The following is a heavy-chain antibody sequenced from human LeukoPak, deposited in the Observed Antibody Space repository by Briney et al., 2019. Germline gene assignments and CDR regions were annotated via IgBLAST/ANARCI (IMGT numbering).Heavy chain of an antibody. CDR3: ARDEQWLVD. Sequence: SETLSLTCTVSGGSISSSSYYWGWIRQPPGKGLEWIGSIYYSGSTYYNPSLKSRVTISVDTSKNQFSLKLSSVTAADTAVYYCARDEQWLVDWGQGTLVTVSS. CDR1: GGSISSSSYY. D-gene: IGHD6-19*01. J-gene: IGHJ4*02. CDR2: IYYSGST. V-gene: IGHV4-39*07.